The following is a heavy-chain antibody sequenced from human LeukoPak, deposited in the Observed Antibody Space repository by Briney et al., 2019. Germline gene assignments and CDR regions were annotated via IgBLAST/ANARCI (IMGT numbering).Heavy chain of an antibody. Sequence: ASVKVSCKASGYTFTSYDINWVRQATGQGLEWMGWMNPNSGNTGYAQKFQGRVTMTRNTSISTAYMELSSLRSEDTAVYYCARAYPHLAFFGVDYYGRDVGGKGPTVTVSS. J-gene: IGHJ6*04. D-gene: IGHD3-3*01. CDR2: MNPNSGNT. CDR3: ARAYPHLAFFGVDYYGRDV. V-gene: IGHV1-8*01. CDR1: GYTFTSYD.